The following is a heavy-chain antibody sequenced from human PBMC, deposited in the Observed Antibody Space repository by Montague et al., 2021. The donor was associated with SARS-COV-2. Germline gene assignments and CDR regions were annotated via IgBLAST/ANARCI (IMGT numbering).Heavy chain of an antibody. D-gene: IGHD1-26*01. CDR3: AREGYRSGSFYIDY. CDR2: ISHDESNH. CDR1: RLPFNGYA. J-gene: IGHJ4*01. Sequence: SLRLSCAASRLPFNGYAMHWVRQAPGKGLEWLTFISHDESNHRYADSVKGRFTISRDNSKNTLYLQMDSLIPEDTAVYYCAREGYRSGSFYIDYWGQGTLVTVSS. V-gene: IGHV3-30*04.